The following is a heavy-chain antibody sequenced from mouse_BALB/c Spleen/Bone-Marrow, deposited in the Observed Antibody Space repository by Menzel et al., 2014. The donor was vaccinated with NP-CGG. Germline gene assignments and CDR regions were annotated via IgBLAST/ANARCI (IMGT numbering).Heavy chain of an antibody. V-gene: IGHV1-5*01. CDR2: IYPGNSDT. Sequence: VQLQQSGTVLARPGASVKMPCKASGYTFTSYWMHWVKQRPGQGLEWIGAIYPGNSDTSYNQKFKGKAKPTAVTSTSTAYMELSSLTNEDSAVYYCTHGYDYYAMDYWGQGTSVTVSS. J-gene: IGHJ4*01. CDR3: THGYDYYAMDY. CDR1: GYTFTSYW. D-gene: IGHD2-2*01.